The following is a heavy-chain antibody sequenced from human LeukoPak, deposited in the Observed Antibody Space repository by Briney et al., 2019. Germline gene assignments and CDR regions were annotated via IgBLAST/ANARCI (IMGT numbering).Heavy chain of an antibody. Sequence: GGSLRLSCAASGFTFSNYWMQWVRHVPGKGLMWVSHIDSDRGSTTYADSVKGRFTISRVNAKSTLYLQMNSLRAEDTAVYYCARVAYDLWSGQYYYFYMDVWGKGTTVTVSS. CDR3: ARVAYDLWSGQYYYFYMDV. V-gene: IGHV3-74*03. D-gene: IGHD3-3*01. CDR1: GFTFSNYW. J-gene: IGHJ6*03. CDR2: IDSDRGST.